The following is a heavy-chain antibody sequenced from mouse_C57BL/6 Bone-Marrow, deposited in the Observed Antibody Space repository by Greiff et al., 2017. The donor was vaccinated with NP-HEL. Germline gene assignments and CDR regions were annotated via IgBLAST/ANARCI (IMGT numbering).Heavy chain of an antibody. D-gene: IGHD1-1*01. CDR2: IYPRDGST. J-gene: IGHJ3*01. V-gene: IGHV1-78*01. CDR1: GYTFTDHS. CDR3: ARNGIVPSFAY. Sequence: VKLMESDAELVKPGASVKISCKASGYTFTDHSIHWMKQRPEQGLEWIGYIYPRDGSTKYNEKFKGKATLTVDKSSSTAYMQLNSLTSEDSAVYFCARNGIVPSFAYWGQGTLVTVSA.